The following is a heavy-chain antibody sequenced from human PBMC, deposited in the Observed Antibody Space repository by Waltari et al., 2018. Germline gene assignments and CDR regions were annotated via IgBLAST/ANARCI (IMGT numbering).Heavy chain of an antibody. D-gene: IGHD2-21*01. Sequence: QVQLQESGPGLVKPSETLSLTCAVSGYSISSGYYWGWIRQPPGKGLEWIGSIYHSGSTYYNPSLKRRVTISVDTSKNQFSLKLSSVTAADTAVYYCARPAYCGGDCYLGFDYWGQGTLVTVSS. CDR3: ARPAYCGGDCYLGFDY. J-gene: IGHJ4*02. CDR1: GYSISSGYY. CDR2: IYHSGST. V-gene: IGHV4-38-2*01.